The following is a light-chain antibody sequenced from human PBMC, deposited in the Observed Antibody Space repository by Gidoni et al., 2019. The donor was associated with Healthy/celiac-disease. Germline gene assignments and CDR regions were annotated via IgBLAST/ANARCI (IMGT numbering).Light chain of an antibody. Sequence: EIVMTQSPASLSVSPGERATLSCRASQSVSSNLAWYQQKPGQAPRLLIYVASTRATGIPARFSGSGSGTEFTLTISSLQSEDFAVYYCQQYNNWPPFTFGPGTKVEIK. J-gene: IGKJ3*01. V-gene: IGKV3-15*01. CDR2: VAS. CDR3: QQYNNWPPFT. CDR1: QSVSSN.